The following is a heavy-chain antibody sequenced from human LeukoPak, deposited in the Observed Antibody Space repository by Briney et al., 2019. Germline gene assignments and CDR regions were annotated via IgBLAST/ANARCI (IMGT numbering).Heavy chain of an antibody. Sequence: SGPTLVNPTQTLTLTFTFSGFSRSTRAVGVGWIRQPQVKALERLALIYWNDDKRYRPPLNSKLTITKDTSKNQVVLTMTNMDPVDTATNYCAHSAAITNDYWGQGKLVTVSS. J-gene: IGHJ4*02. CDR1: GFSRSTRAVG. V-gene: IGHV2-5*01. CDR3: AHSAAITNDY. CDR2: IYWNDDK. D-gene: IGHD6-25*01.